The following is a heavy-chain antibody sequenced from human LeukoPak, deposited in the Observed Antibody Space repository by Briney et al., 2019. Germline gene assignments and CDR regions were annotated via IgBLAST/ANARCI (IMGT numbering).Heavy chain of an antibody. V-gene: IGHV4-34*01. CDR2: INHSGST. D-gene: IGHD5-12*01. J-gene: IGHJ5*02. CDR1: GGSFSDYY. Sequence: SETLSLTCAVYGGSFSDYYWSWIRQPPGKGLEWIGEINHSGSTNYNPSLKSRVTISVDTSKNQFSLKLSSVTAADTAVYYCSPGYRGFDPWGQGTLVTVSS. CDR3: SPGYRGFDP.